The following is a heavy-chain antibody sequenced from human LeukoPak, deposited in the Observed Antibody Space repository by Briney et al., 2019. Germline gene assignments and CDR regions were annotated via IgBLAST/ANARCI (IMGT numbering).Heavy chain of an antibody. V-gene: IGHV3-7*01. D-gene: IGHD7-27*01. J-gene: IGHJ4*02. CDR2: IKQDGSET. CDR1: GFTFTNNF. Sequence: GGSLRLSCAASGFTFTNNFMSWVRQVPGKGLEWVANIKQDGSETTYADSVRGRFTIFRDNTKNSLYLQMNSLRAEDTAVYYCARDYTGGWNDYWGQGTLVIVSS. CDR3: ARDYTGGWNDY.